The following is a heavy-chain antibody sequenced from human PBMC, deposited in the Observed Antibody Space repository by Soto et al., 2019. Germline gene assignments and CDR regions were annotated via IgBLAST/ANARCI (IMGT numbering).Heavy chain of an antibody. Sequence: PSETLSLTCAVYGGSFSGYYWSWIRQPPGKGLEWIGEINHSGSTNYNPSLKSRVTISVDTSKNQFSLKLSSVTASNTAVYYCARGFYSSGGPSGPWGEGTLVTVSS. V-gene: IGHV4-34*01. CDR3: ARGFYSSGGPSGP. CDR1: GGSFSGYY. D-gene: IGHD6-19*01. CDR2: INHSGST. J-gene: IGHJ5*02.